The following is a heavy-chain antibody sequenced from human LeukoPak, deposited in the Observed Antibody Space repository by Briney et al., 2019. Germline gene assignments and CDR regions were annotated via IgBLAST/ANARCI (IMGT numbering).Heavy chain of an antibody. CDR2: IYYSGST. D-gene: IGHD6-19*01. Sequence: SETLSLTCTVSGGSISSYYWSWIRQPPGKGLEWIGYIYYSGSTNYNPSLKSRVTISVDTSKNQFSLKLSSVTAADTAVYYCARERAVAGLGYFDYWGQGTLVTVSS. V-gene: IGHV4-59*01. CDR3: ARERAVAGLGYFDY. CDR1: GGSISSYY. J-gene: IGHJ4*02.